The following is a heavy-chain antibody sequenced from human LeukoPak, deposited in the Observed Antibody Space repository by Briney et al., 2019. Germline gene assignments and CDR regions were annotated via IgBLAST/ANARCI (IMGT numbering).Heavy chain of an antibody. CDR1: GFTVSSNY. CDR2: IYSGGGT. CDR3: ARDPTYYYFDY. V-gene: IGHV3-66*02. Sequence: GGSLRLSCAASGFTVSSNYMSGVRQAPGKGLQWVLVIYSGGGTYYADSVKGRFTISRDNSKNTLYLQMNNVRPEDTAMYCCARDPTYYYFDYWGQGTLVTVSS. J-gene: IGHJ4*02. D-gene: IGHD1-26*01.